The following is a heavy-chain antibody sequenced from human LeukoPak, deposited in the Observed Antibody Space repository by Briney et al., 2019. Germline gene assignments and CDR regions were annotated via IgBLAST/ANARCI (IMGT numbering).Heavy chain of an antibody. CDR3: ARSGSGSYFEDGNWFDP. D-gene: IGHD3-10*01. CDR2: IYYSGST. CDR1: GGSISSSSYY. V-gene: IGHV4-39*07. Sequence: SETLSLTCTVSGGSISSSSYYWGWIRQPPGKGLEWIGSIYYSGSTYYNPSLKSRVTISVDTSKNQFSLKLSSVTAADTAVYYCARSGSGSYFEDGNWFDPWGQGTLVTVSS. J-gene: IGHJ5*02.